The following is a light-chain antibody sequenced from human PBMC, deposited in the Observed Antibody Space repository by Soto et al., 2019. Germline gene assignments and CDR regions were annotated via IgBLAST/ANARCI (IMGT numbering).Light chain of an antibody. CDR2: DAS. CDR1: QSVSNY. Sequence: ENVLTQSPATLSLSPGDTATLSCRATQSVSNYLAWYQQKLGQAPRLLIYDASKRATGIPARFSGSGSGTDITLTISSLEPEDFAVYFCQQRSDWPPTFGQGTRLEIK. CDR3: QQRSDWPPT. J-gene: IGKJ5*01. V-gene: IGKV3-11*01.